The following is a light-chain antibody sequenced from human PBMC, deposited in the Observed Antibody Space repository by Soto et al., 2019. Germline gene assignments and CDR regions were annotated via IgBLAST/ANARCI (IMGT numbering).Light chain of an antibody. CDR3: AAWDDSLNGL. J-gene: IGLJ1*01. V-gene: IGLV1-44*01. Sequence: QSVLTQPPSASGTPGQRVTISCSGSSSNIGSNTVNWYQQLPGTAPKLLIYSNNQRPSGVPDRFPGSKSGTSASLAISGLQSGDEADYYCAAWDDSLNGLFGTGTKVTVL. CDR1: SSNIGSNT. CDR2: SNN.